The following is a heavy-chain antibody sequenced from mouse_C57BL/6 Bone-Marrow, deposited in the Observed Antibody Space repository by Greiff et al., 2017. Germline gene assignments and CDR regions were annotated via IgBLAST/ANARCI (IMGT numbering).Heavy chain of an antibody. CDR2: ISSGGSYP. CDR3: ARRGYGSSSLYYFDY. Sequence: EVKLMESGGDLVKPGGSLKLSCAASGFTFSSYGMSWVRQTPDKRLEWVATISSGGSYPSYPDSVKGRFTISRDNAKNTLYLQMSSLKSEDTAMYYCARRGYGSSSLYYFDYGGQGTTLTVSS. D-gene: IGHD1-1*01. CDR1: GFTFSSYG. J-gene: IGHJ2*01. V-gene: IGHV5-6*01.